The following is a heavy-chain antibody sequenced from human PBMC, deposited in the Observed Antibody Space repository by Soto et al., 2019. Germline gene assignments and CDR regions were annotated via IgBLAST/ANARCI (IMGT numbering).Heavy chain of an antibody. V-gene: IGHV1-18*01. CDR2: ISAYNGNT. CDR1: GYTFTSYG. Sequence: AASVKVSCKASGYTFTSYGISWVRQAPGQGLEWMGWISAYNGNTNYAQKLQGRVTMTTDTSTSTAYMELRSLRSDDTAVYYCARAVLRFLEWSPSYGMDVWGQGTTVTVSS. J-gene: IGHJ6*02. CDR3: ARAVLRFLEWSPSYGMDV. D-gene: IGHD3-3*01.